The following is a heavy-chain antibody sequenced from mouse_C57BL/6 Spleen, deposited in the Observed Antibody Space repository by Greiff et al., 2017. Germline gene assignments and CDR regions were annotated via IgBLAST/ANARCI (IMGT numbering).Heavy chain of an antibody. CDR2: ISDGGSYT. J-gene: IGHJ2*01. CDR1: GFTFSSYA. V-gene: IGHV5-4*01. CDR3: AREDHFDY. Sequence: EVKLQESGGGLVKPGGSLKLSCAASGFTFSSYAMSWVRQTPEKRLEWVATISDGGSYTYYPDNVKGRFTISRDNAKNNLYLQMSHLKSEDTAMYYGAREDHFDYWGQGTTRTVSS.